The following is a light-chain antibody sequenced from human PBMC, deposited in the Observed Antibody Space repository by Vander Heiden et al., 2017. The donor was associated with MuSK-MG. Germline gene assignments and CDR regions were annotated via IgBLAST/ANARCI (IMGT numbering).Light chain of an antibody. J-gene: IGKJ3*01. V-gene: IGKV3-15*01. CDR1: QSVSSN. Sequence: EIVMTQSPAPLSVSPGERATVSCRASQSVSSNLAWYQQKPGQAPRLLIYGASTRATGIPARFSGSGSGTEFTLTISSLQSEDFAVYYCQQYNNWPPKFTFGPGTKVDIK. CDR2: GAS. CDR3: QQYNNWPPKFT.